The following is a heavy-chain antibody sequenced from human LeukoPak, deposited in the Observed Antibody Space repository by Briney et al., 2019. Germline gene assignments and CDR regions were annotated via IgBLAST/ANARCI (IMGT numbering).Heavy chain of an antibody. CDR1: GGSISRYY. CDR2: IYSSVTT. J-gene: IGHJ4*02. D-gene: IGHD3-22*01. CDR3: ARLDDREKFDK. Sequence: SETLSLTCSVSGGSISRYYWIWIRQSPGKALEWIGFIYSSVTTKYNPSLKSRVSISIDMSKSQFSLKVSSVTASDTAVYYCARLDDREKFDKWGQGTLVTVSS. V-gene: IGHV4-4*09.